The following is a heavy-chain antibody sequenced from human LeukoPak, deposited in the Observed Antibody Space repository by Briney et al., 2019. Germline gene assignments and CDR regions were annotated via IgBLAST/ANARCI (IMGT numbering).Heavy chain of an antibody. J-gene: IGHJ6*03. V-gene: IGHV3-73*01. CDR2: IRSKANSYAT. CDR1: GFTFSGSA. Sequence: GGSLRLSCAASGFTFSGSAMHWVRQASGKGLEWVGRIRSKANSYATAYAAPVKGRFTISRDDSKNTACLQMNSLKTEDTAVYYCTRPGLYSSSSPTRSYYYYYMDVWGKGTTVTVSS. D-gene: IGHD6-6*01. CDR3: TRPGLYSSSSPTRSYYYYYMDV.